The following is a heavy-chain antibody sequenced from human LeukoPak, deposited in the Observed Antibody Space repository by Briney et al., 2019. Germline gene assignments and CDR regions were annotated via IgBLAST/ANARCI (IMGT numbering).Heavy chain of an antibody. CDR1: GDTFTGYY. J-gene: IGHJ6*03. D-gene: IGHD3-22*01. V-gene: IGHV1-2*02. CDR2: INPNTGGT. Sequence: ASVKVSCKASGDTFTGYYMHWVRPAPGQGLEWMGWINPNTGGTNCAQKCQGRVTMTRDTSISTAYMELSRLRSDDTAVYYCERDSNGYYYGYYYYYYMDVWGKGTTVTVSS. CDR3: ERDSNGYYYGYYYYYYMDV.